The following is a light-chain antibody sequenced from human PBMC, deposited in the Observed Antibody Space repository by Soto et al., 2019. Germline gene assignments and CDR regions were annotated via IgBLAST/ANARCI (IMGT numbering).Light chain of an antibody. CDR3: QQGYSISGIT. Sequence: DIQMTQSPSSLSASVGDRVTITCRASQSISSYLNWYQQKPGKAPKLLIYAASSLQSEVPSRFSGSGSGSAFSLSINTLQPEDFATYDWQQGYSISGITFAPGTHVVIK. CDR1: QSISSY. J-gene: IGKJ3*01. CDR2: AAS. V-gene: IGKV1-39*01.